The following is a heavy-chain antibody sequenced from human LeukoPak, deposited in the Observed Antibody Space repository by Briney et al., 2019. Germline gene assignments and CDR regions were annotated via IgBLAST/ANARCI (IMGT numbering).Heavy chain of an antibody. CDR2: ISGSGGGT. V-gene: IGHV3-23*01. Sequence: GGSLRLSCEASGFTFSNYAMSWVRQAPGKGLEWVSAISGSGGGTYYADSVKGRFTISRDNSKNTLYLQMNSLRAEDPAVYYCAKDLVGYSYDYWGQGALVTVSS. CDR1: GFTFSNYA. D-gene: IGHD1-26*01. CDR3: AKDLVGYSYDY. J-gene: IGHJ4*02.